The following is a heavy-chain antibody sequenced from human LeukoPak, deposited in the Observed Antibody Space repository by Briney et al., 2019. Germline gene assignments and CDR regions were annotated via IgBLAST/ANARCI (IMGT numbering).Heavy chain of an antibody. CDR3: ARSRGYSYGDFDY. Sequence: SVKVSCKASGGTFSSYAISWVRQAPGQGLEWMGGIIPIFGTANYAQKFRGRVTITADKSTSTAYMELSSLRSEDTAVYYCARSRGYSYGDFDYWGQGTLVTVSS. CDR1: GGTFSSYA. D-gene: IGHD5-18*01. V-gene: IGHV1-69*06. J-gene: IGHJ4*02. CDR2: IIPIFGTA.